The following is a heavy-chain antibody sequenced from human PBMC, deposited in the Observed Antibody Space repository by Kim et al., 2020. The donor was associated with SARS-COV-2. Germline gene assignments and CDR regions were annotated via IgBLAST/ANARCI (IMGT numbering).Heavy chain of an antibody. CDR1: GFTFSSYG. CDR3: AKASRDYSSSSGWANYFDY. Sequence: GGSLRLSCAASGFTFSSYGMHWVRQAPGKGLEWVAVISYDGSNKYYADSVKGRFTISRDNSKNTLYLQMNSLRAEDTAVYYCAKASRDYSSSSGWANYFDYWGQGTLVTVSS. V-gene: IGHV3-30*18. J-gene: IGHJ4*02. CDR2: ISYDGSNK. D-gene: IGHD6-6*01.